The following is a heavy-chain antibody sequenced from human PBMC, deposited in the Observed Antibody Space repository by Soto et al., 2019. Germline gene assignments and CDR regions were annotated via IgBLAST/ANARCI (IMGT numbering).Heavy chain of an antibody. D-gene: IGHD2-2*01. CDR3: ARXDYYCSSTSCPLSAFDI. J-gene: IGHJ3*02. CDR2: IYYSGST. V-gene: IGHV4-59*01. CDR1: GGSISSYY. Sequence: SETLSLTCTVSGGSISSYYWSWIRQPPGKGLEWIGYIYYSGSTNYNPSLKSRVTISVDTSKNQFSLKLSSVTAADTAVYYCARXDYYCSSTSCPLSAFDIWGRGTMVTVSS.